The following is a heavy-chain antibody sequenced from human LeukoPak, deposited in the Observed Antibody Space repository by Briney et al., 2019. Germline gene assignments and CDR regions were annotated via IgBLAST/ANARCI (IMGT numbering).Heavy chain of an antibody. V-gene: IGHV4-34*01. Sequence: PSETLSLTCAVYGGSLTDYLWNWIRQPPGKGLEGIGSIYYSGSTYYNPSLKSRVTISVDTSKNQFSLKPSSVTAADTAVYYCAIPPEGPFDYWGQGTLVTVSS. CDR2: IYYSGST. CDR3: AIPPEGPFDY. CDR1: GGSLTDYL. J-gene: IGHJ4*02.